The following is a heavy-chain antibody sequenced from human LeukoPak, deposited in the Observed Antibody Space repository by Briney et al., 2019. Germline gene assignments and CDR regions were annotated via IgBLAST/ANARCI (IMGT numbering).Heavy chain of an antibody. CDR1: GFTFDDYA. CDR3: AKDRGNYYDSSGYAY. D-gene: IGHD3-22*01. V-gene: IGHV3-9*01. J-gene: IGHJ4*02. CDR2: ISWNSGSI. Sequence: PGRSLRLSCAASGFTFDDYAMHWVRQAPGKGLEWVSGISWNSGSIGYADSVKGRFTISRDNAKDSLYLQMNSLRAEDTALYYCAKDRGNYYDSSGYAYWGQGTLVTVSS.